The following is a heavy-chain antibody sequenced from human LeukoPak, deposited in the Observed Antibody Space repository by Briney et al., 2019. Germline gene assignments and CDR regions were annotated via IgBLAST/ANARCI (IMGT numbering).Heavy chain of an antibody. CDR1: GGAITNYY. Sequence: PSETLSLTCGVSGGAITNYYWNWIRQAPGKGLEWLGYIYYTGSTTYNPSVKSRITISLDTSKKQISLKLRSVTAADTAVYYCARDKTAMVARNYYGMDVWGQGTTVTVSS. D-gene: IGHD5-18*01. V-gene: IGHV4-59*01. CDR3: ARDKTAMVARNYYGMDV. CDR2: IYYTGST. J-gene: IGHJ6*02.